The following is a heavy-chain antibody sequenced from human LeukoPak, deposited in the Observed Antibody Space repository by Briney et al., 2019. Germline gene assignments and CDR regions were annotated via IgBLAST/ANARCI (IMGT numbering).Heavy chain of an antibody. V-gene: IGHV3-20*04. CDR3: AREHYDFWSGYYPAVPGY. D-gene: IGHD3-3*01. CDR1: GFTFDDYG. CDR2: INWNGGST. Sequence: GGSLRLSCAASGFTFDDYGMSWVRQAPGKGLEWVSGINWNGGSTGYADSVKGRFTISRDNAKNSLYLQMNSLRAEDTAVYYCAREHYDFWSGYYPAVPGYWGQGTLVTVSS. J-gene: IGHJ4*02.